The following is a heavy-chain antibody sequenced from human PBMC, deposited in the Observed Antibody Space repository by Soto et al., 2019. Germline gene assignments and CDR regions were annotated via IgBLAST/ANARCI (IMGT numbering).Heavy chain of an antibody. D-gene: IGHD3-10*01. Sequence: SVKVSCKASGFTFTSSAVQWVRQARGQRLEWIGWIVVGSGNTNYAQKFQERVTITRDMSTSTAYMELSSLRSEDTAVYYCAAGVTMIRGDTIDYWGQGTLVTVSS. CDR1: GFTFTSSA. CDR3: AAGVTMIRGDTIDY. J-gene: IGHJ4*02. V-gene: IGHV1-58*01. CDR2: IVVGSGNT.